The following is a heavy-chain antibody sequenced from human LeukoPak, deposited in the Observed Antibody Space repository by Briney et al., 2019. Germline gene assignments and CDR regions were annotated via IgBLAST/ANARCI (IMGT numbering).Heavy chain of an antibody. CDR1: GYTLTELS. CDR2: FDPEDGET. CDR3: ATVSGGDYFYFDY. J-gene: IGHJ4*02. Sequence: GGSVKVSCKVSGYTLTELSMHWVRQAPGKGLEWMGGFDPEDGETIYAQKFQGRVTMTEDTSTDTAYMELSSLRSEDTAVYYCATVSGGDYFYFDYWGQGTLVTVSS. V-gene: IGHV1-24*01. D-gene: IGHD4-17*01.